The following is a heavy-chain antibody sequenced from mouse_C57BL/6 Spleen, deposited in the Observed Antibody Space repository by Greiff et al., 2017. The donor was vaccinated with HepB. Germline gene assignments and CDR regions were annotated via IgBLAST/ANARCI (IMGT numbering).Heavy chain of an antibody. CDR3: ARTGTGFFDY. Sequence: VKLQESGAELVRPGASVKLSCKASGYTFTDYYINWVKQRPGQGLEWIARIYPGSGNTYYNEKFKGKATLTAEKSSSTAYMQLSSLTSEDSAVYFCARTGTGFFDYWGQGTTLTVSS. CDR2: IYPGSGNT. V-gene: IGHV1-76*01. D-gene: IGHD4-1*01. J-gene: IGHJ2*01. CDR1: GYTFTDYY.